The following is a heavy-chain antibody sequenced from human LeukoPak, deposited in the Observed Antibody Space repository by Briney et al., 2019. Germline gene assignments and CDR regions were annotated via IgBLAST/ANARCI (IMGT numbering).Heavy chain of an antibody. V-gene: IGHV1-18*04. D-gene: IGHD2-15*01. J-gene: IGHJ5*02. CDR2: ISAYNGNT. CDR1: GYTFTSYG. Sequence: ASVKVSCKASGYTFTSYGISWVRQAPGQGLEWMGWISAYNGNTNYAQKLQGRVTMTTDTSTSTAYMELRSLRSDDTAVYYCARGVGYCSGGSCFNWFDPSGQGTLVTVSS. CDR3: ARGVGYCSGGSCFNWFDP.